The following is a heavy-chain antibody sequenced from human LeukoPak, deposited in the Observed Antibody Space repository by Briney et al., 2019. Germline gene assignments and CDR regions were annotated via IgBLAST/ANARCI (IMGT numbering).Heavy chain of an antibody. J-gene: IGHJ4*02. CDR3: ARLTGRLVIGY. CDR2: IYYSGST. Sequence: SETLSLTCAVYGGSFSGYYWSWIRQPPGKGLEWIGSIYYSGSTYYNPSLKSRVTISVDTSKNQFSLKLSSVTAADTAVYYCARLTGRLVIGYWGQGTLVTVSS. CDR1: GGSFSGYY. V-gene: IGHV4-34*01. D-gene: IGHD3-9*01.